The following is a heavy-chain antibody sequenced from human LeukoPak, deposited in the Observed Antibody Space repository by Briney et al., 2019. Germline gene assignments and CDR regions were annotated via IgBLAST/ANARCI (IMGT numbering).Heavy chain of an antibody. V-gene: IGHV3-23*01. CDR2: ISGSGGT. J-gene: IGHJ4*02. CDR3: AKDLGYSYGRSFDH. D-gene: IGHD5-18*01. CDR1: GFTFSSYA. Sequence: GGSLRLSCAASGFTFSSYAMSWVRQAPGKGLEWVSAISGSGGTKYADSVKGRFTISRDNSKNTLFVQVNSLRAEDTALYYCAKDLGYSYGRSFDHWGQGTLVTVSS.